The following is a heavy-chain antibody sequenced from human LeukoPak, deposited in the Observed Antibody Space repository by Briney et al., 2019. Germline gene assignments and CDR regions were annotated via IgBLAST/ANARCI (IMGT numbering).Heavy chain of an antibody. CDR1: GFTFSSYA. CDR2: ISGSGDNT. J-gene: IGHJ4*02. D-gene: IGHD6-13*01. CDR3: AKGDDQQLRFDY. V-gene: IGHV3-23*01. Sequence: PGGSLRLSCAASGFTFSSYAMHWVPQAPGKGLEWVSGISGSGDNTLYADSVKGRFTISRDNSKNTLYLEMNSLRAEDTAVYYCAKGDDQQLRFDYRGQGTLVSVSS.